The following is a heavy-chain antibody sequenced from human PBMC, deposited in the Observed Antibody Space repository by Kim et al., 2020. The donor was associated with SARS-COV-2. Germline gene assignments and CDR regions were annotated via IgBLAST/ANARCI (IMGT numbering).Heavy chain of an antibody. V-gene: IGHV4-39*07. CDR1: GGSISSSSYY. CDR3: ARMVMGAFDI. Sequence: SETLSLTCTVSGGSISSSSYYWGWIRQPPGKGLEWIGSIYYSGSTYYNPSLKSRVTISVDTSKNQFSLKLSSVTAADTAVYYCARMVMGAFDIWGQGTMVTVSS. J-gene: IGHJ3*02. D-gene: IGHD3-22*01. CDR2: IYYSGST.